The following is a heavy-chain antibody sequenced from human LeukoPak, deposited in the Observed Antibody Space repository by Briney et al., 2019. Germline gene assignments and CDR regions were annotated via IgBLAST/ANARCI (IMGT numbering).Heavy chain of an antibody. J-gene: IGHJ5*02. CDR1: GGSVSSGSYY. CDR3: ARAPEYDFWSGRKGWFDP. D-gene: IGHD3-3*01. V-gene: IGHV4-61*01. CDR2: IYYSGST. Sequence: SETLSLTCTVSGGSVSSGSYYWSWIRQPPGKGLEWIGYIYYSGSTNYNPSLKSRVTISVDTSKNQLSLKLSSVTAADTAVYYCARAPEYDFWSGRKGWFDPWGRGTLVTVSS.